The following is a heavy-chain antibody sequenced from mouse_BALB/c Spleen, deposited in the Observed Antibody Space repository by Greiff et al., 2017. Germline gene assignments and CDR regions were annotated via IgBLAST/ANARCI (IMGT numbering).Heavy chain of an antibody. J-gene: IGHJ1*01. V-gene: IGHV3-1*02. Sequence: QSGPDLVKPSQSLSLTCTVTGYSITSGYSWHWIRQFPGNKLEWMGYIHYSGSTNYNPSLKSRISITRDTSKNQFFLQLNSVTTEDTATYYCARCPLITTVVAYRYFDVWGAGTTVTVSS. CDR3: ARCPLITTVVAYRYFDV. D-gene: IGHD1-1*01. CDR2: IHYSGST. CDR1: GYSITSGYS.